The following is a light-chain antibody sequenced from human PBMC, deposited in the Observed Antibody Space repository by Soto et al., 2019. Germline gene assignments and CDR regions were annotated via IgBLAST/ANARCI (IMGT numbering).Light chain of an antibody. CDR3: CSYADSSTLI. V-gene: IGLV2-23*01. CDR1: SSDVGSYNL. Sequence: QSVLTQPASVSGSPGQSITISCTGTSSDVGSYNLVSWYQQHPGKAPKLMIYEGSKRPSGVSNRFSGSKSGNTASLTISGLQDEDEADYYCCSYADSSTLIFGGGTKLTVL. J-gene: IGLJ2*01. CDR2: EGS.